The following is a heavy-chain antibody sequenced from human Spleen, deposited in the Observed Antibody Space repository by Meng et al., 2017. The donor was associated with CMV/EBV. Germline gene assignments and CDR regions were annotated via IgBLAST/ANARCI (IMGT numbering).Heavy chain of an antibody. CDR2: ISDISAGGGNN. CDR1: GFTFSNYA. D-gene: IGHD3-22*01. CDR3: TKSGSTGGGYYSYYFDY. J-gene: IGHJ4*02. Sequence: GESMKISCAASGFTFSNYAMSWVRQAPGKGLEWVSAISDISAGGGNNYYADSVKGRFTISRDDSKNTLHLQMNSLRAEDTALYYCTKSGSTGGGYYSYYFDYWGQGTLVTVSS. V-gene: IGHV3-23*01.